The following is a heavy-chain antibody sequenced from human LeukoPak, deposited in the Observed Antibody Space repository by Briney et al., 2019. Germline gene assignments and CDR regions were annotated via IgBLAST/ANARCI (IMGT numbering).Heavy chain of an antibody. CDR2: ISSSSSTI. CDR3: ARALRGQHIVVVTEYFDY. Sequence: GGSLRLSCAASGFTFSSYSMNWVRQAPGKGLEGVSYISSSSSTIYYAGSVKGRFTIYRDNAKNSLYLQVNSLRAEDTAVYYCARALRGQHIVVVTEYFDYWAREPWSPSPQ. CDR1: GFTFSSYS. J-gene: IGHJ4*02. D-gene: IGHD2-21*02. V-gene: IGHV3-48*04.